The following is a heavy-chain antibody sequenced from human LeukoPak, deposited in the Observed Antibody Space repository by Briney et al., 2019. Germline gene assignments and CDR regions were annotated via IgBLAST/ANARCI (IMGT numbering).Heavy chain of an antibody. V-gene: IGHV4-34*01. CDR1: GGSFNGYS. D-gene: IGHD7-27*01. CDR3: ARSPGVSFDY. Sequence: PSETLSLTCVVYGGSFNGYSWSWIRQPPGKGLEWIGEINHSGSTNYNPSLKSRVTISVDTSKNLFSLNLSSVTAADTAIYYCARSPGVSFDYWGQGTLVTVSS. CDR2: INHSGST. J-gene: IGHJ4*02.